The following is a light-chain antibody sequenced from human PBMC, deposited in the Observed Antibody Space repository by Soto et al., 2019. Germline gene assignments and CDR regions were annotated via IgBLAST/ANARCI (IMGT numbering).Light chain of an antibody. Sequence: EIVLTQSPATLSLSPGERATLSCRASQSVGSYLAWYQQKPGQAPRLLIYDASNRATGIPARFSGSGSGTDLTLTISSLEPEDFAVYYCQQRSNWPPDTFGQGTKLEIK. CDR3: QQRSNWPPDT. V-gene: IGKV3-11*01. CDR2: DAS. CDR1: QSVGSY. J-gene: IGKJ2*01.